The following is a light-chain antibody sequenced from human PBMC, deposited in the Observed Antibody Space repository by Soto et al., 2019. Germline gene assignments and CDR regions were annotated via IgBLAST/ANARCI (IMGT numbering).Light chain of an antibody. V-gene: IGKV3-15*01. J-gene: IGKJ5*01. Sequence: EIVMTHSPATLSVSPGSRSNLSCRASQSVSSKLAWYQQKTGQATRLLIYGASTRATGIPARLSGSGSGKEFTLTISSLQSEDFAVYYCQQYNNWPPKITFGHGTRLEIK. CDR1: QSVSSK. CDR3: QQYNNWPPKIT. CDR2: GAS.